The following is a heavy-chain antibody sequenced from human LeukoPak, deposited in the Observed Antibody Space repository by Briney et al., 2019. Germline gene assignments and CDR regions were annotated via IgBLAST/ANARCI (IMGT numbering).Heavy chain of an antibody. D-gene: IGHD5-24*01. CDR3: ARDFLGDGYNYDY. J-gene: IGHJ4*02. Sequence: QPGGSLRLSCAASGFTFSSYGMHWVRQAPGKGLEGVAFIRYDGSNKYYADSVKGRFTISRDNSKNTLYLQMNSLRAEDTAVYYCARDFLGDGYNYDYWGQGTLVTVSS. V-gene: IGHV3-30*02. CDR1: GFTFSSYG. CDR2: IRYDGSNK.